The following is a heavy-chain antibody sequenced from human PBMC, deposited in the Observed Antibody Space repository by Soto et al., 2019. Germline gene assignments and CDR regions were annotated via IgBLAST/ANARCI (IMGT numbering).Heavy chain of an antibody. J-gene: IGHJ4*02. CDR1: GGSFSGYY. V-gene: IGHV4-34*01. CDR3: ARSEISVAGVNFDY. CDR2: INHSGST. D-gene: IGHD6-19*01. Sequence: SETLSLTCAVYGGSFSGYYWSWIRQPPGKGLEWIGEINHSGSTNYNPSLKSRVTISVDTSKNQFSLKLSSVTAADTAVYYCARSEISVAGVNFDYWGQGTLVTVSS.